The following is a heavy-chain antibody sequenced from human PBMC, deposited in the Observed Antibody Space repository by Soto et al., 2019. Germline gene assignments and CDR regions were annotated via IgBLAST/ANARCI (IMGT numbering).Heavy chain of an antibody. Sequence: ASVKVSCKASGGTFSSYAISWVRQAPGQGLEWMGGIIPIFGTANYAQKFQGRVTITADKSTSTAYMELSSLRSEDTAVYYCARDLPERVVAVAATLPKPWGQGTLVTVSS. CDR2: IIPIFGTA. V-gene: IGHV1-69*06. J-gene: IGHJ5*02. CDR3: ARDLPERVVAVAATLPKP. CDR1: GGTFSSYA. D-gene: IGHD2-15*01.